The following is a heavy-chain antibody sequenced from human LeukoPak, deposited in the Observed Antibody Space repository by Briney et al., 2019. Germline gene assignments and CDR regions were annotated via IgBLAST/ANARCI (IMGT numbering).Heavy chain of an antibody. CDR2: IYYSGST. V-gene: IGHV4-59*01. Sequence: SETLSLTCTVSGGSISSYYWSWIRQPPGKGLEWIGYIYYSGSTNYNPSLKSRVTISVDTSKNQFSLKLSSVTAADTAVYYCARNNYYGMDVWGQGTTVTVSS. CDR3: ARNNYYGMDV. CDR1: GGSISSYY. J-gene: IGHJ6*02.